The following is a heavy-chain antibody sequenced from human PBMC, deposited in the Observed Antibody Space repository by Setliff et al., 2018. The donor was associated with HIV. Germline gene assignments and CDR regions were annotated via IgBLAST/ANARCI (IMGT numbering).Heavy chain of an antibody. CDR3: ARDQLAMVRRNGMDV. CDR1: RFAFNNHG. D-gene: IGHD3-10*01. Sequence: PGGSLRLSCAASRFAFNNHGMHWVRQAPGKGLEWVAFIWYDGSNEYYADSVKGRFTISRDNSKNTLYVQMNSLRAEDTAVYYCARDQLAMVRRNGMDVWGQGTTVTVSS. V-gene: IGHV3-30*02. J-gene: IGHJ6*02. CDR2: IWYDGSNE.